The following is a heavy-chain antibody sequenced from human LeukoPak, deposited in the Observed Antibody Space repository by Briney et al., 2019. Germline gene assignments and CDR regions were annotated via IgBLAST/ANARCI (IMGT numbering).Heavy chain of an antibody. CDR3: ARESSRLLWFGELCKWFAP. D-gene: IGHD3-10*01. V-gene: IGHV4-34*01. CDR1: GGSFSGYY. CDR2: INHSGST. Sequence: SETLSLTCAVYGGSFSGYYWSWIRQPPGKGLEWIGEINHSGSTNYNPSLKSRVTRSVDTSKNQFSLKLSSVTAADTAVYYCARESSRLLWFGELCKWFAPGGQGTLVTVSS. J-gene: IGHJ5*02.